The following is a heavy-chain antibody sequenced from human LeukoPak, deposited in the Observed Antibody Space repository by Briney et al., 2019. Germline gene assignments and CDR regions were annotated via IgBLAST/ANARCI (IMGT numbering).Heavy chain of an antibody. CDR2: ISSSSSYI. V-gene: IGHV3-21*01. CDR1: GFTFSSYS. J-gene: IGHJ1*01. Sequence: GGSLRLSRAASGFTFSSYSMNWVRQAPGKGLEWVSYISSSSSYIYYADSVKGRFTISRDNAKNSLYLQVNSLRAEDTAVYYCASPLLGGDCLGHWGQGTLVTVSS. CDR3: ASPLLGGDCLGH. D-gene: IGHD2-21*02.